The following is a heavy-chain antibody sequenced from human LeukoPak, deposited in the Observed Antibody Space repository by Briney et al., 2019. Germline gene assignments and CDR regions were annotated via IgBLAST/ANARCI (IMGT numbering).Heavy chain of an antibody. D-gene: IGHD4-23*01. CDR3: AKDLRWAIDY. Sequence: PGGSLRLSCAASGFTFSSYGMHWVRQAPGKGLEWVAFIRYDGSNKYYADSVKGRFTISRDNSKNTLYLQMNSLRTEDTAVYYCAKDLRWAIDYWGQGTLATVSS. V-gene: IGHV3-30*02. J-gene: IGHJ4*02. CDR2: IRYDGSNK. CDR1: GFTFSSYG.